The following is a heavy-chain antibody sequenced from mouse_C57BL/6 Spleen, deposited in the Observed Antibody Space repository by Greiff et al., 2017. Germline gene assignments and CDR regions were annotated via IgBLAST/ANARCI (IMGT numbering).Heavy chain of an antibody. J-gene: IGHJ3*01. CDR3: ARLGYGNYPAWIAY. CDR2: INPNNGGT. V-gene: IGHV1-18*01. Sequence: EVKLLESGPELVKPGASVKIPCKASGYTFTDYNMDWVKQSHGQCLAWIGDINPNNGGTTYNQKFKGKATLTVDKSSSTAYMELRSLTSEDTAVYYCARLGYGNYPAWIAYWGKGTLVTVSA. D-gene: IGHD2-1*01. CDR1: GYTFTDYN.